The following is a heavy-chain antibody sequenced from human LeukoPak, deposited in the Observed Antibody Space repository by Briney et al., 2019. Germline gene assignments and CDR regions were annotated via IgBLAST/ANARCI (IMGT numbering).Heavy chain of an antibody. CDR2: IYYSGST. D-gene: IGHD3-9*01. J-gene: IGHJ5*02. Sequence: SETLSLTCTVSGGSISNGGYYWSWIRQHPGKGLEWIGYIYYSGSTYYNPSLKSRVAISVDTSKNQFSLKLSSVTAADTAVYYCARGDYDILTGYYIGYNWFDPWGQGTLVTVSS. V-gene: IGHV4-31*03. CDR1: GGSISNGGYY. CDR3: ARGDYDILTGYYIGYNWFDP.